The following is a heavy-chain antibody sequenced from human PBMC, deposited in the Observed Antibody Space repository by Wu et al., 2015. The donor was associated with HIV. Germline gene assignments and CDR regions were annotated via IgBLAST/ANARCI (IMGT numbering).Heavy chain of an antibody. CDR3: ARVYYDSSGYLNWFDP. CDR1: GYTFTGYY. Sequence: QVQLVQSGAEVKKPGASVKVSCKASGYTFTGYYMHWVRQAPGQGLEWMGWINPNSGGTNYAQKFQGRVTMTRDTSISTAYMELSRLRSDDTAVYYCARVYYDSSGYLNWFDPWGQGTLVTVSS. V-gene: IGHV1-2*02. CDR2: INPNSGGT. D-gene: IGHD3-22*01. J-gene: IGHJ5*02.